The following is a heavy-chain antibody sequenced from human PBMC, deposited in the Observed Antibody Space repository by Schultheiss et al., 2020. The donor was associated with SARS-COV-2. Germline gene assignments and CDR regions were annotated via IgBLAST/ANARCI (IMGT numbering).Heavy chain of an antibody. V-gene: IGHV3-30*03. D-gene: IGHD4-17*01. CDR1: GFTFSSHG. CDR3: ARDRRYGDYLQVDY. CDR2: ISYDGSNK. J-gene: IGHJ4*02. Sequence: GGSLRLSCAASGFTFSSHGMHWVRQAPGKGLEWVAVISYDGSNKYYADSGKGRFTISRDNSKNTLYLQMNSLRAEDTAVYYCARDRRYGDYLQVDYWGQGTLVTVSS.